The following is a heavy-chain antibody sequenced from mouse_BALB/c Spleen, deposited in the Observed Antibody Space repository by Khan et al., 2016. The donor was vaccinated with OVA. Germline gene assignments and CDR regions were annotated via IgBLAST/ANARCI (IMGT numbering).Heavy chain of an antibody. D-gene: IGHD1-1*01. CDR1: GYTFINYW. Sequence: QVQLQQSGAELAKPGASVKMSCKASGYTFINYWILWVKQRPGQGLEWIGYINPRTGFTEYNQNFKDKATLTADKSSSTAYMQLSSLTSEDTAVYYGARRSLRWDIDYWGQGTTLTVSS. V-gene: IGHV1-7*01. CDR2: INPRTGFT. CDR3: ARRSLRWDIDY. J-gene: IGHJ2*01.